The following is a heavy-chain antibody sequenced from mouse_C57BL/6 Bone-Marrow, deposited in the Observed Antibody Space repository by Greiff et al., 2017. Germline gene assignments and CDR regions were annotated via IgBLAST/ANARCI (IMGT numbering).Heavy chain of an antibody. Sequence: EVQGVESGGDLVKPGGSLKLSCAASGFTFSSYGMSWVRQTPDKRLEWVATISSGGSYTYYPDSVKGRFTISRDNAKNTLYLQMSSLKSEDTAMYYCARGGGYYWYFDVWGTGTTVTVSS. D-gene: IGHD2-2*01. V-gene: IGHV5-6*01. CDR2: ISSGGSYT. CDR1: GFTFSSYG. CDR3: ARGGGYYWYFDV. J-gene: IGHJ1*03.